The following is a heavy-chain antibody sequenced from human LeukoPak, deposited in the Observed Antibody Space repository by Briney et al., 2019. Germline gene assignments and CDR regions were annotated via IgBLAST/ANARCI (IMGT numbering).Heavy chain of an antibody. CDR2: ISWNSGSI. Sequence: GGSLRLSCAASGFTFDDYALHWVRQAPGKGLEWVSGISWNSGSIDYADSVKGRFTISRDNAKNSLYLQMNSLRAEDTALYYCAKDSIAVAGNVDYWGQGTRVTVSS. V-gene: IGHV3-9*01. D-gene: IGHD6-19*01. CDR3: AKDSIAVAGNVDY. J-gene: IGHJ4*02. CDR1: GFTFDDYA.